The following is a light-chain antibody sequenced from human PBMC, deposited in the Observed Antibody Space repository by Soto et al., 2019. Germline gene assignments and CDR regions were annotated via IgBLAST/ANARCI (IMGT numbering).Light chain of an antibody. Sequence: QSALTQPPSVSGSPGQSVTISCTGTSSDVGAYNRVSWYQQPPGAAPKLLIFEVKVRPSGVPDRFSGSKSGTTASLTISGLQADYEGDYYCTSYTTRDTVIFGGGTKLTVL. CDR3: TSYTTRDTVI. CDR2: EVK. V-gene: IGLV2-18*02. CDR1: SSDVGAYNR. J-gene: IGLJ2*01.